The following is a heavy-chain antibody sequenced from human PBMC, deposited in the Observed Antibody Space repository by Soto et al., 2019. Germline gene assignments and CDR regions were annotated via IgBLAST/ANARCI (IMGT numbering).Heavy chain of an antibody. Sequence: EVQLVESGGGLVQPGRSLRLSCAASGFTFDDYAMHWVRQAPGKGLEWVSGISWNSGSIGYVDSVKGRFTISRDNAKNSLYLQMNSLRAEDTALYYCAKDLGEGRWLQYAGYFDLWGRGTLVTVSS. CDR3: AKDLGEGRWLQYAGYFDL. V-gene: IGHV3-9*01. D-gene: IGHD5-12*01. CDR2: ISWNSGSI. CDR1: GFTFDDYA. J-gene: IGHJ2*01.